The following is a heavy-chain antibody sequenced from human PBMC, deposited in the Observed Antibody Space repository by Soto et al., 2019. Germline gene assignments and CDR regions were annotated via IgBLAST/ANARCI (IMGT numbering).Heavy chain of an antibody. CDR3: AIEKVGSNSVHVFDI. CDR1: GFTFSIYS. V-gene: IGHV3-21*05. D-gene: IGHD1-26*01. J-gene: IGHJ3*02. Sequence: GGSLRLSCAASGFTFSIYSMNWVRQAPGKGLEWVSYIMPGSSYFFYADSVKGRFTISRDNAKNSLYLQMNSLRAEDTVLYYCAIEKVGSNSVHVFDIWGQGTMVTVSS. CDR2: IMPGSSYF.